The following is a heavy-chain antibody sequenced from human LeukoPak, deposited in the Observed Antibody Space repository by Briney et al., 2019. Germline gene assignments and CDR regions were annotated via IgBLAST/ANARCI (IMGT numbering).Heavy chain of an antibody. J-gene: IGHJ1*01. Sequence: GGSLRLSCAASGFTFSSYWMSWVRQAPGKGLEWVANIKQDGSEKYYVDSVKGRFTISRDNAKNSLYLQMNSLRAEDTAVYYCARAYYSSGSKYFQHWGQGTLVTVSS. CDR1: GFTFSSYW. V-gene: IGHV3-7*03. CDR2: IKQDGSEK. CDR3: ARAYYSSGSKYFQH. D-gene: IGHD6-19*01.